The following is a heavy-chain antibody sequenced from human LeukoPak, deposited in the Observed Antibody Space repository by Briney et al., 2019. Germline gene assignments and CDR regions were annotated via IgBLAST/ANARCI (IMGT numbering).Heavy chain of an antibody. CDR1: GFTFSSYG. V-gene: IGHV3-33*01. Sequence: GGSLRLSCAASGFTFSSYGMHWVRQAPGKGLEWVAVIWYDGSNKYYADSVKGRFTISRDNSKNTLYLQMNRLEAEDTAVYYWARDSPIPRWGQGTLGTVPS. CDR2: IWYDGSNK. D-gene: IGHD2-2*02. J-gene: IGHJ4*02. CDR3: ARDSPIPR.